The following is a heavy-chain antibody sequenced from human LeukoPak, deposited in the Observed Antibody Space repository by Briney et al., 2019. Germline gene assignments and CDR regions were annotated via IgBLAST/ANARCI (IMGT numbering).Heavy chain of an antibody. V-gene: IGHV3-73*01. D-gene: IGHD5-12*01. CDR1: GFTFSGSA. CDR3: TRVRGYSGYDYDY. J-gene: IGHJ4*02. Sequence: SGGSLRLSCAASGFTFSGSAMHWVRQASGKGLEWVGRIRSKANSYATAYAASVEGRFTISRDDSKNTAYLQMNSLKTEDTAVYYCTRVRGYSGYDYDYWGQGTLVTVSS. CDR2: IRSKANSYAT.